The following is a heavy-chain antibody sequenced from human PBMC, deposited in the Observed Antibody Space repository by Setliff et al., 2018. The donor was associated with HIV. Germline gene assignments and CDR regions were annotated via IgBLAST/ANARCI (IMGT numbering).Heavy chain of an antibody. CDR1: GYTFTSYA. Sequence: ASVKVSCKASGYTFTSYAMNWVRQAPGQGLEWMGMINTNTGNPTYAQGSTGRFVFSLDTSVSTAYLQISSLKAEDTAVYHCARDFGRFGELYSDYWGQGTLVTVSS. D-gene: IGHD3-10*01. V-gene: IGHV7-4-1*02. J-gene: IGHJ4*02. CDR2: INTNTGNP. CDR3: ARDFGRFGELYSDY.